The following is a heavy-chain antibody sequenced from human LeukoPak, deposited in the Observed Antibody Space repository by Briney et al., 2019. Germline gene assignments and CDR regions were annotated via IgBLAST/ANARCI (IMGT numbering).Heavy chain of an antibody. CDR3: ARGGGGAVVPAL. Sequence: GASVKVSCKGSGYTFSKYAMNWVRQAPGQGLEWMGWINTKTGDPTYGQGFTGRFVFSLETSVSTAYLQINSLKAVDTAVYYCARGGGGAVVPALWGQGTLITVSS. J-gene: IGHJ4*02. CDR1: GYTFSKYA. D-gene: IGHD2-2*01. V-gene: IGHV7-4-1*02. CDR2: INTKTGDP.